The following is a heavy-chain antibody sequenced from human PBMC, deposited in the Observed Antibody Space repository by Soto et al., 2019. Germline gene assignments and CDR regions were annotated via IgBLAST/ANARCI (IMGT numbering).Heavy chain of an antibody. CDR3: ARGIVEAAHFDS. Sequence: QVQLVQSGAEVKKPGSSVKVSCKASGGTFSSYAISWVRQAPGQGLEWMGGIIPIFGTANYAQKFQGRVTIAADEYTSTAYMKLSSLRAEDTAVYYCARGIVEAAHFDSWGQGTLVTVSS. D-gene: IGHD1-26*01. CDR1: GGTFSSYA. CDR2: IIPIFGTA. V-gene: IGHV1-69*12. J-gene: IGHJ4*02.